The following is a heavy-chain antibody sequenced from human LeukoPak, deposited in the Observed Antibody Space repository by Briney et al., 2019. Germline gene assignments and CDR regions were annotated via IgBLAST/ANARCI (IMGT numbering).Heavy chain of an antibody. CDR1: GFTFSTYA. V-gene: IGHV3-30*04. J-gene: IGHJ5*02. Sequence: GGSLRLSCAASGFTFSTYAMHWVRQAPGKGLEWVAAISYDGSNKNYADSVKGRFTISRDNSKNTLYLQMNSLRAEDTAVYYCVRDTGGRGWFDPWGQGTLVTVSS. CDR2: ISYDGSNK. CDR3: VRDTGGRGWFDP. D-gene: IGHD2-8*02.